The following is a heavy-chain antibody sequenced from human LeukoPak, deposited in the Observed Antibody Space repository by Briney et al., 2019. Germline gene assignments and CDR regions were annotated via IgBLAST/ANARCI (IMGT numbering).Heavy chain of an antibody. CDR1: GFTFSGYP. Sequence: GGSLRLSCAASGFTFSGYPIHWVRQAPGKGLEWVAVISYDGSNKYYADSVKGRFTISRDNSKNTLHLQMNSLRAEDTAVYYCARDRTTYYYGMDVWGQGTTVTVSS. CDR2: ISYDGSNK. D-gene: IGHD2-2*01. J-gene: IGHJ6*02. CDR3: ARDRTTYYYGMDV. V-gene: IGHV3-30*14.